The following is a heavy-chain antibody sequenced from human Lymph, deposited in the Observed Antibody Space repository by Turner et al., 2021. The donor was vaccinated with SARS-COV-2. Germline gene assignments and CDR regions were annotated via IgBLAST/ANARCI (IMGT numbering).Heavy chain of an antibody. CDR3: ARYASGGYFYYGMDV. CDR2: ISDDGSNK. CDR1: GFTFSTYA. V-gene: IGHV3-30*04. D-gene: IGHD3-10*01. J-gene: IGHJ6*02. Sequence: QVQLVESGGGVVQPGRSLRLSCAASGFTFSTYAIYWVRQAPGKGLEWVAVISDDGSNKYYADSVKGLFTISRDNSKNTLYLQMNSLRAEDTAVYYCARYASGGYFYYGMDVWGQGTTVTVSS.